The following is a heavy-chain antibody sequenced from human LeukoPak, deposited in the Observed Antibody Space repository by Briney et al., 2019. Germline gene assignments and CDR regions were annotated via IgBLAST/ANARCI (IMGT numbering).Heavy chain of an antibody. CDR2: IYVTGST. CDR3: ARHIGGGIEDMDV. CDR1: GGSIGTYY. Sequence: SETLSLTCTVSGGSIGTYYWSWIRQSPGKGLEWIGYIYVTGSTRYNPYLQSRVTISVDTSRNQFSLKMSSVTAADTAVYYCARHIGGGIEDMDVWGQGTTVIVSS. J-gene: IGHJ6*02. V-gene: IGHV4-59*08. D-gene: IGHD3-16*02.